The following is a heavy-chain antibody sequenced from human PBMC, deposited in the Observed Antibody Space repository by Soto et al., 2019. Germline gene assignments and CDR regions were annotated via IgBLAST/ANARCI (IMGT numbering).Heavy chain of an antibody. V-gene: IGHV3-15*01. J-gene: IGHJ2*01. CDR3: TTSTGKGRHWYFDL. CDR2: IKSKTDGGTT. Sequence: GGSLRLSCAASGFTFSNAWMSWVRQAPGKGLEWVGRIKSKTDGGTTDYAAPVKGRFTISRDDSKNTLYLQMNSLKTEDTAVYYCTTSTGKGRHWYFDLWGRGTLVTVSS. D-gene: IGHD1-1*01. CDR1: GFTFSNAW.